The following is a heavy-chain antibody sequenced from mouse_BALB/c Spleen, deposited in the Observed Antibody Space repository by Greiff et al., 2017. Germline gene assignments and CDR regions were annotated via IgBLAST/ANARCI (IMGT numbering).Heavy chain of an antibody. V-gene: IGHV1S53*03. Sequence: VKLQESDTELVKPGASVKISCKASGYTFTDHAIHWVKQRPEQGLEWIGYISPGNGDIKYNEKFKGKATLTADKSSSTAYMQLNSLTSEDSAVYFCKSGVLRSYFDYWGQGTTLTVSS. J-gene: IGHJ2*01. CDR1: GYTFTDHA. CDR2: ISPGNGDI. D-gene: IGHD1-1*01. CDR3: KSGVLRSYFDY.